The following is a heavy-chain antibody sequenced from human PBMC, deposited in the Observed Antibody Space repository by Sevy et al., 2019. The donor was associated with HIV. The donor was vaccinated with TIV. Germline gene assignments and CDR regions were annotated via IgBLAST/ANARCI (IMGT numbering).Heavy chain of an antibody. J-gene: IGHJ5*02. D-gene: IGHD2-2*01. Sequence: SETLSLTCAVYGGSFSGYYWSWIRQPPGKGLEWIGEINHSGSTNYNPSLKSRVTISVDTSKNQFSLKLSSVTAADTAVYYCARAPGGGDDTVVVPAATNWFDPWGQGTLVTVSS. V-gene: IGHV4-34*01. CDR1: GGSFSGYY. CDR3: ARAPGGGDDTVVVPAATNWFDP. CDR2: INHSGST.